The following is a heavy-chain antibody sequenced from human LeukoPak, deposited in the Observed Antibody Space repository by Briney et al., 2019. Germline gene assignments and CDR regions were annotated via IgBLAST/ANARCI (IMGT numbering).Heavy chain of an antibody. CDR1: GGSFSGYY. Sequence: SETLSLTCAVYGGSFSGYYWSWIRQPPGKGLEWIGEINHSGSTNYNPSLKSRVTISVDTSKNQFSLKLSSVTAADTAVYYCASDYGDYGRAFDIWGQGTKVTVSS. V-gene: IGHV4-34*01. CDR3: ASDYGDYGRAFDI. CDR2: INHSGST. J-gene: IGHJ3*02. D-gene: IGHD4-17*01.